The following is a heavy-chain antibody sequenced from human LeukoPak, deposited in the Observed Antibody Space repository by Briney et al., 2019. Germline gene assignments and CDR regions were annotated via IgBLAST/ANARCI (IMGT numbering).Heavy chain of an antibody. V-gene: IGHV1-2*02. Sequence: ASVKVSCKSSGYTFICYYMHWVRQAPGQGLEWMGWINPNSGGTNYAQKFQGRVTMTRDTSISTAYMELSRLRSDDTAVYYCARALVRGVIITSDWFDPWGQGTLVTVSS. CDR2: INPNSGGT. D-gene: IGHD3-10*01. CDR3: ARALVRGVIITSDWFDP. CDR1: GYTFICYY. J-gene: IGHJ5*02.